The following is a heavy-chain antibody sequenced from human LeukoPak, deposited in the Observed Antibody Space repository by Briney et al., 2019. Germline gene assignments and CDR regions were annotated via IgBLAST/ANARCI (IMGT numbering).Heavy chain of an antibody. CDR2: IYYSGST. J-gene: IGHJ5*02. D-gene: IGHD6-19*01. CDR1: GGSISSSNYY. V-gene: IGHV4-39*01. CDR3: ARRFVGAVAAWFDP. Sequence: SETLSLTCTVSGGSISSSNYYWGWIRQPPGTGLEWIGSIYYSGSTDYNPSLESRVTTSVDTSKNQFSLKLTSVTAADTAVYYCARRFVGAVAAWFDPWGQGTLVTVSS.